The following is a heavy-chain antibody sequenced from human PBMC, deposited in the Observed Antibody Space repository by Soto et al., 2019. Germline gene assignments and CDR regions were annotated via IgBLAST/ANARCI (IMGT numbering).Heavy chain of an antibody. Sequence: QVRLVQSGAEVQKPGASVKVSCKAPRDFFKEHDYLHWLREAPGQGLEWTGWIRPWNGDATYAQQFQGRLTLSRDMSIDTMYFDMTSLTSDDTAVYYCVRVIPGWNFDYWGQGTLLTVSS. CDR3: VRVIPGWNFDY. D-gene: IGHD6-19*01. CDR2: IRPWNGDA. V-gene: IGHV1-2*02. J-gene: IGHJ4*02. CDR1: RDFFKEHDY.